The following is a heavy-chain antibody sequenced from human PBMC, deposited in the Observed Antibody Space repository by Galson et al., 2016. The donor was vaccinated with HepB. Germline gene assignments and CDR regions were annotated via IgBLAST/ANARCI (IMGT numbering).Heavy chain of an antibody. CDR3: AKELYSYGPQAHFDY. J-gene: IGHJ4*02. CDR1: GFTFSSYA. Sequence: CLRLCCAASGFTFSSYAMSWVRQAPGKGLEWVLAISGSGGSTYYADYVKGRFTISRDNSKNTLYLQMNSLRAEDTAVHYCAKELYSYGPQAHFDYWGQGTLVTVSS. D-gene: IGHD5-18*01. CDR2: ISGSGGST. V-gene: IGHV3-23*01.